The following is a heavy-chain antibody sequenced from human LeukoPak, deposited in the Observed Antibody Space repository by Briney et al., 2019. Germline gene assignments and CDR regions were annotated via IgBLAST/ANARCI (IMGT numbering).Heavy chain of an antibody. CDR2: IYYSGST. Sequence: SETLSLACTVSGGSISSSSYYWGWIRQPPGKGLEWIGSIYYSGSTYYNPSLKSRVTISVDTSKNQFSLKLSSVTAADTAVYYCARQWVDCSSTSCYLARFDPWGQGTLVTVSS. D-gene: IGHD2-2*01. CDR1: GGSISSSSYY. J-gene: IGHJ5*02. V-gene: IGHV4-39*01. CDR3: ARQWVDCSSTSCYLARFDP.